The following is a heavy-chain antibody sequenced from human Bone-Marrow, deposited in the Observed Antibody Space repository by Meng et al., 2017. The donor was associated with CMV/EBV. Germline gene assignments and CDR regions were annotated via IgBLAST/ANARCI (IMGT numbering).Heavy chain of an antibody. J-gene: IGHJ6*02. D-gene: IGHD1-7*01. Sequence: GGSLRLSCTVSGGSISSSSYYWGWIRQPPGKGLEWVSVIYSGGSTYYADSVKGRFTISRDNSKNTLYLQMNSLRAEDTAVYYCARGTRGTSGYYYYYGMDVWGQGTTVTVSS. CDR3: ARGTRGTSGYYYYYGMDV. CDR1: GGSISSSSYY. V-gene: IGHV3-66*02. CDR2: IYSGGST.